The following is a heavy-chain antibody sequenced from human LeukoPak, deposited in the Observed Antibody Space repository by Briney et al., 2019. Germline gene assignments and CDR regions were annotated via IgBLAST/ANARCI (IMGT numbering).Heavy chain of an antibody. Sequence: GGSLRLSCAASGFTFSSYWMSWVRQAPGKGLEWVVNIKQDGSEKYYVDSVKGRFTISRDNAKNSLYLQMNSLRAEDTAVYYCARDGKYGDHEGEDYWGQGTLVTVSS. CDR1: GFTFSSYW. CDR2: IKQDGSEK. J-gene: IGHJ4*02. D-gene: IGHD4-17*01. V-gene: IGHV3-7*03. CDR3: ARDGKYGDHEGEDY.